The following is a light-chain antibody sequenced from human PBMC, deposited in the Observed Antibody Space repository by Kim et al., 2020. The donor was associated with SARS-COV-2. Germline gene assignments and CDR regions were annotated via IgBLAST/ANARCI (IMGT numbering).Light chain of an antibody. CDR3: SSYTSSSTLNYV. J-gene: IGLJ1*01. CDR2: DVS. CDR1: SSDVGGYNY. V-gene: IGLV2-14*03. Sequence: SLTISCAGTSSDVGGYNYVSWYQQHPGKASKLMIYDVSNRPSGVSNRFSGSKSGNTASLTISGLQAEDEADYYCSSYTSSSTLNYVFGTGTKVTVL.